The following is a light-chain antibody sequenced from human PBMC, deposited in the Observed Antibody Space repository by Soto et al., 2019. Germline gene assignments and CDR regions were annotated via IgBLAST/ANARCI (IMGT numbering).Light chain of an antibody. Sequence: QSALTQPASVSGSPGQSITISCTGTNSDVGSYNLVSWYQQHPGKAPKVMIYDVSKRPSGVPNRFSGSKSGNTASLTISGLQAEDEADYYCCSYAGSSTYVFGTGTKVTVL. CDR3: CSYAGSSTYV. CDR2: DVS. V-gene: IGLV2-23*02. J-gene: IGLJ1*01. CDR1: NSDVGSYNL.